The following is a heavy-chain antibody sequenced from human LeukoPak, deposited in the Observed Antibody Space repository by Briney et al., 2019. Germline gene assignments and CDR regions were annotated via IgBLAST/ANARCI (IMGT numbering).Heavy chain of an antibody. D-gene: IGHD2-15*01. CDR2: IIPIFGTA. V-gene: IGHV1-69*13. Sequence: SVKVSCKASGYTFTSYGISWVRQAPGQGLEWMGGIIPIFGTANYAQKFQGRVTIIADESTSTAYMELSSLRSEDTAVYYCAGGGIVVSKPLGYFDYWGQGTLVTVSS. CDR3: AGGGIVVSKPLGYFDY. CDR1: GYTFTSYG. J-gene: IGHJ4*02.